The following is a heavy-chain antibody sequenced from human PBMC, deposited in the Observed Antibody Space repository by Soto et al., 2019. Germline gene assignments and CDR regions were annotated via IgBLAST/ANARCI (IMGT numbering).Heavy chain of an antibody. CDR2: ISYDGSNK. J-gene: IGHJ4*02. CDR3: AGGEEGGLCDY. CDR1: GFTFSSYA. D-gene: IGHD3-10*01. V-gene: IGHV3-30-3*01. Sequence: GSLRLSCAASGFTFSSYAMHWVRQAPGKGLEWVAVISYDGSNKYYADSVKGRFTISRDNSKNTLYLQMNSLRAEDTAVYYCAGGEEGGLCDYWGQGTLVTVSS.